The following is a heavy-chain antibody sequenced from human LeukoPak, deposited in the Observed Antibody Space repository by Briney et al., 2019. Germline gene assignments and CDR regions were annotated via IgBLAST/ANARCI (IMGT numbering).Heavy chain of an antibody. CDR1: GGSISSGSYY. D-gene: IGHD3-10*01. CDR2: IYTSGST. V-gene: IGHV4-61*02. Sequence: SETLSLTCTVSGGSISSGSYYWTWIRQPAGKGLEWIGRIYTSGSTKYNPSLQSRVTISVDTSKNQFSLKLSSLTAADTAIYYCARGITMVRGSRTNWFDPWGQETLVTVSS. CDR3: ARGITMVRGSRTNWFDP. J-gene: IGHJ5*02.